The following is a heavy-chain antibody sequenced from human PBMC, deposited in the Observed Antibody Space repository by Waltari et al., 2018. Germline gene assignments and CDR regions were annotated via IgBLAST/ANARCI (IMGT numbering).Heavy chain of an antibody. CDR1: GFTFSSYA. Sequence: EVQLLESGGGLVQTGGSLRLSCAASGFTFSSYAMSWVRQAPGKGLVWVSAPPASGGGTYYTVSVKGRFTISRDKSKNTVYLQMNSLRAEDTAIYYCAKGGQDSGYYYSDWGQGTLVTVSS. CDR3: AKGGQDSGYYYSD. J-gene: IGHJ4*02. CDR2: PPASGGGT. D-gene: IGHD3-22*01. V-gene: IGHV3-23*01.